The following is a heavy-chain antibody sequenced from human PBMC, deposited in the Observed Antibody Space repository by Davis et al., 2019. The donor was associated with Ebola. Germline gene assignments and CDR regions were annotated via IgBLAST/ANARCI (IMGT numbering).Heavy chain of an antibody. CDR1: GFTFSSYW. J-gene: IGHJ4*02. D-gene: IGHD3-10*01. CDR2: IKQDGSEK. V-gene: IGHV3-7*01. CDR3: ARGHGGFRELLPPERL. Sequence: PGGSLRLSCAASGFTFSSYWMSWVRQAPGKGLEWVANIKQDGSEKYYVDSVKGRFTISRDNAKNSLYLQMNSLRAEDTAVYYCARGHGGFRELLPPERLWGQGTLVTVSS.